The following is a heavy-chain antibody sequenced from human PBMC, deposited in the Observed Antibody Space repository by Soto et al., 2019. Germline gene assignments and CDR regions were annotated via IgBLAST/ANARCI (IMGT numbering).Heavy chain of an antibody. Sequence: SETLSLTWTVSGGSISISRYFWGWIRQPPGKGLEWIGSIYYSGSTYYNPSLKSRVTISVDTSKNQFSLKLSSVTAADSAVYYCARVVTGDYWGQGTLVTVSS. CDR2: IYYSGST. CDR1: GGSISISRYF. V-gene: IGHV4-39*01. D-gene: IGHD2-15*01. J-gene: IGHJ4*02. CDR3: ARVVTGDY.